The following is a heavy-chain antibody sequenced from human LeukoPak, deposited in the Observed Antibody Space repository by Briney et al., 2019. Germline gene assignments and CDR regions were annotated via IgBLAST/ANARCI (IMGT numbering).Heavy chain of an antibody. Sequence: PSETLSLTCTVSGGSISSSSYYWGWIRQPPGKGLEWIGSIYYSGSTYYNPSLKSRVTISVDTSKNQFSLKLSSVTAADTAVYYCARFKDAEDYWGQGTLVTVSS. V-gene: IGHV4-39*07. J-gene: IGHJ4*02. CDR1: GGSISSSSYY. CDR2: IYYSGST. CDR3: ARFKDAEDY. D-gene: IGHD2-15*01.